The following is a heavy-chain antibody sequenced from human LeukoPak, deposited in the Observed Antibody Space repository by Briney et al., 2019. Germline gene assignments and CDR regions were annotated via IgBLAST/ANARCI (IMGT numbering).Heavy chain of an antibody. V-gene: IGHV3-73*01. J-gene: IGHJ4*02. CDR3: TSPPPDYGDSAALFDY. CDR2: IRTKANNYAT. Sequence: GGSLRLSCAASGFTFSGSATHWVRQASGKGLEWVGRIRTKANNYATAFAASVKGRFTISRDDSKNTAYLQMNSLKTEDTAVYYCTSPPPDYGDSAALFDYWGQGTLVTVSS. CDR1: GFTFSGSA. D-gene: IGHD4-17*01.